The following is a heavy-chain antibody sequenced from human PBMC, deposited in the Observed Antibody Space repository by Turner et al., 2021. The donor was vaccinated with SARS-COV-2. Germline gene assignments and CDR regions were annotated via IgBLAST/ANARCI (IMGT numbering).Heavy chain of an antibody. J-gene: IGHJ4*02. D-gene: IGHD3-16*01. CDR2: MYYSGTT. V-gene: IGHV4-39*01. CDR1: GGSISSYDYY. CDR3: ARRGDY. Sequence: QLQESGPGVVKPSETLSLTCTVSGGSISSYDYYWDWIRQPPGMGLEWIGSMYYSGTTHYNPSLRGRVTISIDTSKNQFSLKVTSVTVTDTAVYYCARRGDYWGQGMLVTVSS.